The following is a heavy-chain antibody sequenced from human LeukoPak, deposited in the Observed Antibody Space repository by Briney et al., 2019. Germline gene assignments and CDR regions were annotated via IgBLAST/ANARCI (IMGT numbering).Heavy chain of an antibody. CDR2: INHSGST. D-gene: IGHD1-26*01. Sequence: PSETLSLTCTVSGGSISSYYWSWIRQPPGKGPEWIGEINHSGSTNYNPSLKSRVTISVDTSKNQFSLKLNSVTAADTAMYYCAKSGGYGLIDYWGQGTLVTVSS. CDR1: GGSISSYY. V-gene: IGHV4-34*01. CDR3: AKSGGYGLIDY. J-gene: IGHJ4*02.